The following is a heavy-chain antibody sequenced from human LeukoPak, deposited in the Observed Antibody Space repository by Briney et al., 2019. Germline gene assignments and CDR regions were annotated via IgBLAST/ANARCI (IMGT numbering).Heavy chain of an antibody. D-gene: IGHD6-6*01. V-gene: IGHV1-2*02. CDR3: ARATPLYSSSLPFDP. J-gene: IGHJ5*02. CDR1: GYTLTGYY. Sequence: GASVKVSCKASGYTLTGYYMHWVRQAPGQGLEWMGWINPNSGGTNYAQKFQGRVTMTRDTSISTAYMELSRLRSDDTAVYYCARATPLYSSSLPFDPWGQGTLVTVSS. CDR2: INPNSGGT.